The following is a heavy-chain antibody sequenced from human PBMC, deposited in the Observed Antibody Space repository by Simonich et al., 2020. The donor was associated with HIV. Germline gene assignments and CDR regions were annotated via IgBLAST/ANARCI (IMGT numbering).Heavy chain of an antibody. CDR3: ARAGVRQWLVQYLQH. CDR1: GYNFTGYY. V-gene: IGHV1-2*02. J-gene: IGHJ1*01. Sequence: QVQLVQSGAEVKKPGASVKVSGKASGYNFTGYYLNWVRQAPGEGLEWMGWINPNSGDTKSAQHFQGRVTMTRYTAISTAYMELSRLPSDDTAIFYCARAGVRQWLVQYLQHWGQGTLVSVSS. CDR2: INPNSGDT. D-gene: IGHD6-19*01.